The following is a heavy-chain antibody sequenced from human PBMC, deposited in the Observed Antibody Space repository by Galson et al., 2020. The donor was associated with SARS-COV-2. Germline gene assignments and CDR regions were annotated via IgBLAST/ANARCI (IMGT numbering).Heavy chain of an antibody. CDR3: ARVRRDLSVVVVIVPYYYYYMDV. V-gene: IGHV4-30-4*01. D-gene: IGHD2-21*01. Sequence: SETLSLTCTVSGGSISSGDYYWSWIRQPPGKGLEWIGYIYYSGSTYYNPSLKSRVTISVDTSKNQFSLKLSSVTAADTAVYYCARVRRDLSVVVVIVPYYYYYMDVWGKGTTVTVSS. CDR1: GGSISSGDYY. CDR2: IYYSGST. J-gene: IGHJ6*03.